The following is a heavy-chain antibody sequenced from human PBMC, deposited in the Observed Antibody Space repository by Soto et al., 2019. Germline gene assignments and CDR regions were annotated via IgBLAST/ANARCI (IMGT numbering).Heavy chain of an antibody. CDR3: ARDVGTLAGPDAFDI. Sequence: SQTLSLTCGISGDSGSSSSAAWNWIRQSPSRGLEWLGRTYYRSKWYNDYALSVKSRITINPDTSKNQCSLQLNSVTPEDTAVYYCARDVGTLAGPDAFDISGQATMVTLS. D-gene: IGHD6-13*01. J-gene: IGHJ3*02. CDR2: TYYRSKWYN. V-gene: IGHV6-1*01. CDR1: GDSGSSSSAA.